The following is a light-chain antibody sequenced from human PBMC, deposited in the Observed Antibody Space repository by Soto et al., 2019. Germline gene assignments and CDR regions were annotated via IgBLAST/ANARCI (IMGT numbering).Light chain of an antibody. CDR3: TSYTSSNTHV. CDR1: SSDVGGYNY. Sequence: QSALTQPASVSGSPGQSITISCTGTSSDVGGYNYVSWLQQHPGKVPKLIIYDVSSRPSGVSNRFSGSKSVNTASLTISGLQAEDEADYYCTSYTSSNTHVFGGGTQLTVL. J-gene: IGLJ7*01. CDR2: DVS. V-gene: IGLV2-14*01.